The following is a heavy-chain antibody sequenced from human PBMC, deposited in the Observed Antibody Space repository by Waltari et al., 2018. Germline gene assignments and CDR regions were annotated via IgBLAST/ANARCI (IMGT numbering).Heavy chain of an antibody. CDR3: ARGVFGDYVGSYYYGMDV. Sequence: EVQLLESGGGLVQPGGSLRLSCAASGFTFSSYAMSWVRQAPGQGLEWVSVIYSGGSTYYADSVKGRFTISRDNSKNTLYLQMNSLRAEDTAVYYCARGVFGDYVGSYYYGMDVWGQGTTVTVSS. J-gene: IGHJ6*02. CDR2: IYSGGST. CDR1: GFTFSSYA. V-gene: IGHV3-23*03. D-gene: IGHD4-17*01.